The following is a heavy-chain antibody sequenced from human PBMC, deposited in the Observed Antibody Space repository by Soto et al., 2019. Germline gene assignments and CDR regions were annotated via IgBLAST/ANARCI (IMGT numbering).Heavy chain of an antibody. J-gene: IGHJ6*03. CDR2: IRSKSNSYAT. V-gene: IGHV3-73*01. CDR1: GGTFSGAA. Sequence: GGARRLSWAASGGTFSGAAIHGGRQASGKGLEWVGRIRSKSNSYATAYAASVKGRFTISRDDSKNTAYLQMNSLKTEDTAVYYCTRHNPTLGYCSGGSCYQLKGYSYYMDVWGKGT. D-gene: IGHD2-15*01. CDR3: TRHNPTLGYCSGGSCYQLKGYSYYMDV.